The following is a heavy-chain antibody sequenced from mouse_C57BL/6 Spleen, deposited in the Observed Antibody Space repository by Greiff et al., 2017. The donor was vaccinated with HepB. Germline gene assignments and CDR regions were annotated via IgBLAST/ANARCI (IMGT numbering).Heavy chain of an antibody. Sequence: EVQLQQSGPELVKPGASVKISCKASGYTFTDYYMNWVKQSHGKSLEWIGDINPNNGGTSYNQKFKGKATLTVDKSSSTAYMELRSLTSEDSAVYYCAREGTLYYGSGKYYAMDYWGQGTSVTVSS. D-gene: IGHD1-1*01. V-gene: IGHV1-26*01. CDR2: INPNNGGT. J-gene: IGHJ4*01. CDR1: GYTFTDYY. CDR3: AREGTLYYGSGKYYAMDY.